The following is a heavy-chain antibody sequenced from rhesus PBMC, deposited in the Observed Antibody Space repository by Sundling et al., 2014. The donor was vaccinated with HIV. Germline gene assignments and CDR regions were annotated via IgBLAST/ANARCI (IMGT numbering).Heavy chain of an antibody. D-gene: IGHD4-11*01. Sequence: EVQLVESGGGVVHPGGSLRLSCVASGFTFYDYAMHWVRQAPGKGLEWVSGISWSGDRTYYRDSLKGRFTISRDNAKNSLSLQMDSLTTDDTALYFCARDDFTMSPFDFWGQGVPVTVSS. CDR3: ARDDFTMSPFDF. J-gene: IGHJ4*01. CDR1: GFTFYDYA. CDR2: ISWSGDRT. V-gene: IGHV3-201*01.